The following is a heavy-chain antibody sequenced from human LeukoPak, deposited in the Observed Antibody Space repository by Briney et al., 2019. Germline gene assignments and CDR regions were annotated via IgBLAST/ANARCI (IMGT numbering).Heavy chain of an antibody. CDR1: GFTFSSYS. CDR2: ISSSSSTI. Sequence: GGSLRLPCAASGFTFSSYSMNWVRQAPGKGLEWVSYISSSSSTIYYADSVKGRFTISRDNAKNSLYLQMNSLRDEDTAVYYCARAPWFGELPIDYWGQGTLVTVSS. D-gene: IGHD3-10*01. CDR3: ARAPWFGELPIDY. J-gene: IGHJ4*02. V-gene: IGHV3-48*02.